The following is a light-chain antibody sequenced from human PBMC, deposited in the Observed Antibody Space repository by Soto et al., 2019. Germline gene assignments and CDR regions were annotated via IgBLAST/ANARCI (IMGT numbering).Light chain of an antibody. CDR2: DSS. J-gene: IGKJ1*01. CDR1: QSLSSNF. Sequence: EMVLTQSPASLSWSPVGIATLSFMASQSLSSNFLAWYQQKPGQPPRLLIYDSSTRATGFPDRFSGSGSGTDFTLTIIRLEPQDFAVYYCQQYDISPWTFGQGTKVDIK. CDR3: QQYDISPWT. V-gene: IGKV3-20*01.